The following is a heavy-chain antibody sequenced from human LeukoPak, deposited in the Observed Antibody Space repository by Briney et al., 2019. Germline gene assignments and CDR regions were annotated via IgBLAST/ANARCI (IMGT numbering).Heavy chain of an antibody. CDR1: GFTFDDYG. D-gene: IGHD1-26*01. CDR3: ARACIGCGSHHYFDY. V-gene: IGHV3-20*04. Sequence: PGGSLRLSCAASGFTFDDYGMSWVRQAPGKGLEWVSGINWNGGSTGYADSVKGRFTISRDNAKNSLYLQMNSLRAEDTALYYCARACIGCGSHHYFDYWGQGTLVTVSS. J-gene: IGHJ4*02. CDR2: INWNGGST.